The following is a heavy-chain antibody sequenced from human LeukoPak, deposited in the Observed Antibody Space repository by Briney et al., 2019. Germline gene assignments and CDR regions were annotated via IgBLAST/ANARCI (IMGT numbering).Heavy chain of an antibody. J-gene: IGHJ3*02. CDR1: GFTFSSYS. CDR2: ISSSSSYI. Sequence: KSGGSLRLSCAASGFTFSSYSMNWVRQAPGKGLEWVSSISSSSSYINYADSVKGRFTISRDNAKNSLYLQMNSLRAEATAVYYWARATYSTDAFDIWGQGTMVTVSS. CDR3: ARATYSTDAFDI. V-gene: IGHV3-21*01. D-gene: IGHD6-13*01.